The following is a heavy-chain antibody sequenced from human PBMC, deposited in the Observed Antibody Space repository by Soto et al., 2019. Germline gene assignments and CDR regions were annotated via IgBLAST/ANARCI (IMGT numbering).Heavy chain of an antibody. V-gene: IGHV4-31*03. D-gene: IGHD3-3*01. Sequence: SETLSLTCTVSGGSISSGGYYWSWIRQHPGKGLEWIGYIYYSGSTYYNPSLKSRVTISVDTSKNQFSLKLSSVTAADTAVYYCARDYDFWSGYPYYYGMDVWGQGTTVTVS. J-gene: IGHJ6*02. CDR2: IYYSGST. CDR3: ARDYDFWSGYPYYYGMDV. CDR1: GGSISSGGYY.